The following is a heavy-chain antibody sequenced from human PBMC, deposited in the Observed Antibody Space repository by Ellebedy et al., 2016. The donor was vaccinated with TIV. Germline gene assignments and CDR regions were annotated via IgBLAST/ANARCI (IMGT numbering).Heavy chain of an antibody. CDR2: INPNTDAT. V-gene: IGHV1-46*01. J-gene: IGHJ4*02. CDR1: GYTFTTYY. Sequence: AASVKVSCKTSGYTFTTYYIHWVRQAPGQGLEWMGIINPNTDATSYAQKFQGRVTITRDTSMSAVYMDLNSLRSEDTAVYFCARDQYPPRTTGTGFDYWGQGTLVTVSS. D-gene: IGHD1-1*01. CDR3: ARDQYPPRTTGTGFDY.